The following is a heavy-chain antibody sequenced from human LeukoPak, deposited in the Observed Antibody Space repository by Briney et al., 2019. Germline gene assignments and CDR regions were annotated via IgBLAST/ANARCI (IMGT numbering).Heavy chain of an antibody. V-gene: IGHV4-59*08. D-gene: IGHD1/OR15-1a*01. CDR1: GGSINSYY. CDR3: ARSIIGTRSKFDY. Sequence: SETLSLTCTVSGGSINSYYWSWIRPPPGKGLEWIGYVYYSGSTNYNPSLKSRVTISVDTSKNHFSLKLSSVTAADTAVYSCARSIIGTRSKFDYWGQGTLVTVSS. CDR2: VYYSGST. J-gene: IGHJ4*02.